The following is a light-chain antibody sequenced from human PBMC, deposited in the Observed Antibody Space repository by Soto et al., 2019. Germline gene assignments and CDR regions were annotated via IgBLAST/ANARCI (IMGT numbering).Light chain of an antibody. CDR3: QQTSAFPST. J-gene: IGKJ1*01. CDR2: GAS. Sequence: DIQMPQSPSSVSASVGDRLTITCRASRDISNSLAWYQQTPGKAPKLLLRGASSLHRGVPSRVSGGGAGTEFTLTISSLQPEDFATYYCQQTSAFPSTFGQGTKVDVK. V-gene: IGKV1-12*01. CDR1: RDISNS.